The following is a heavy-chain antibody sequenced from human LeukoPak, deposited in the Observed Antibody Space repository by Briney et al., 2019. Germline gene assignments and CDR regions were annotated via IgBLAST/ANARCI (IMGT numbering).Heavy chain of an antibody. D-gene: IGHD2-2*01. CDR3: ASSSSSSTPFDY. V-gene: IGHV4-34*01. J-gene: IGHJ4*02. CDR2: INHSGST. CDR1: GGSFSGYY. Sequence: SETLSLTCAVYGGSFSGYYWSWIRQPPGKGLEWIGEINHSGSTNYNPSLKSRVTISVDTSKNQFSLKLSSVTAADTAVYYCASSSSSSTPFDYWGQGTLVTVSS.